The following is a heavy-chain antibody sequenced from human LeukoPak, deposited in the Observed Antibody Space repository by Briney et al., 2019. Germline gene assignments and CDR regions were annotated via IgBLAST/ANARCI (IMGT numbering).Heavy chain of an antibody. D-gene: IGHD4-17*01. CDR3: ARVGTTELGFDY. J-gene: IGHJ4*02. CDR2: IYDSGST. V-gene: IGHV4-39*07. Sequence: PSETLSLTCTVSGGSIRSSYYYWGWLRQPPGKGLEWIGSIYDSGSTYYNPSLKSRVTISVDTSKNQFSLKLSSVTAADTAVYYCARVGTTELGFDYWGQGTLVTVSS. CDR1: GGSIRSSYYY.